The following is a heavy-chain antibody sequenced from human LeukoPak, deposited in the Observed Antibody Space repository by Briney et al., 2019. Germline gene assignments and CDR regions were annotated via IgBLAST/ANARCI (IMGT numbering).Heavy chain of an antibody. J-gene: IGHJ4*02. CDR3: ARAGLETYYGKSYFDY. V-gene: IGHV4-39*01. CDR1: DGSISSSSYY. D-gene: IGHD3-10*01. CDR2: VYYSGST. Sequence: SETLSLTCTVSDGSISSSSYYWGWIRQPPGKGLEWIGSVYYSGSTYYNPSLKSRVTISVDTSKNQFSLKLSSVTAADTAVYYCARAGLETYYGKSYFDYWGQGTLVTVSS.